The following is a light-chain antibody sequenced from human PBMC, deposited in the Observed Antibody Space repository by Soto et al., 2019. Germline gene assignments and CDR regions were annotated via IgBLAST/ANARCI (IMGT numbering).Light chain of an antibody. CDR2: DAS. Sequence: EIVLTKSRATLYSSPGERATLSCRASQSVSSHLAWFQQRPGQAPRLLIYDASTRATGIPARFSGTGSGTDFTLTISSLLSADSAVYYCQQYSKWPPITFGQGTRLEIK. CDR1: QSVSSH. CDR3: QQYSKWPPIT. J-gene: IGKJ5*01. V-gene: IGKV3-15*01.